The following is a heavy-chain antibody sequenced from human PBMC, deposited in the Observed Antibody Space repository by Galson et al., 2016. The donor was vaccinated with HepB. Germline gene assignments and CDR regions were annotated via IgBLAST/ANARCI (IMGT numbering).Heavy chain of an antibody. CDR1: GFTFSDYA. Sequence: LRLSCAASGFTFSDYAMHWVRQAPGKGLEWVAVISYDGSNKYCADSVKGRFTISRDNSKNTLYLQMNSLRAEDTAMYYCARDSSSTSWYEWSEDWGQGTLVIASS. CDR3: ARDSSSTSWYEWSED. D-gene: IGHD6-13*01. J-gene: IGHJ4*02. CDR2: ISYDGSNK. V-gene: IGHV3-30-3*01.